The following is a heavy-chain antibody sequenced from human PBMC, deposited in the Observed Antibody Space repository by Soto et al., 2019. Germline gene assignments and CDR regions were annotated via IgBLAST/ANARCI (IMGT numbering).Heavy chain of an antibody. D-gene: IGHD3-10*01. J-gene: IGHJ3*02. V-gene: IGHV3-23*01. CDR3: AKRPTSTGFGDPFDI. CDR1: GFTFSTYA. Sequence: GGSLRLSCAASGFTFSTYAMSWVRQAPGKGLEWVSTISSSGGNTYYTDSVKGRFTISRDNSKNTLYLQMNSLRAEDTAIYYCAKRPTSTGFGDPFDIWGQGTMVTV. CDR2: ISSSGGNT.